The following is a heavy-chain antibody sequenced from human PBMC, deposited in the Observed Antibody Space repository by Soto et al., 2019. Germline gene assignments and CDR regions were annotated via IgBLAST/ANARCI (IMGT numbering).Heavy chain of an antibody. CDR3: ARDGIAAAGTSWFDP. Sequence: ASVKVSCKASGYTFTSHAMHWVCQAPGQRLEWMGWINAGNGNTKYSQKFQGRVTITTDTSASTAYMELSSLRSEDTAVYYCARDGIAAAGTSWFDPWGQGTLVTVSS. D-gene: IGHD6-13*01. CDR1: GYTFTSHA. J-gene: IGHJ5*02. CDR2: INAGNGNT. V-gene: IGHV1-3*01.